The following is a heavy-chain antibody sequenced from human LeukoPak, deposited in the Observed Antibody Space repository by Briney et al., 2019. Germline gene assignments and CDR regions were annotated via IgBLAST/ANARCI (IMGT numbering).Heavy chain of an antibody. V-gene: IGHV4-59*01. Sequence: PSETLSLTCTVSGGSISSYYWSWIRQPPGKGLEWIGNIFYSGTTNYNPSLKSRVTISIDTSKNQFSLKLSSVTAAGTAVYYCARRALGRVDYWGQGTLVTVSS. J-gene: IGHJ4*02. D-gene: IGHD1-26*01. CDR3: ARRALGRVDY. CDR2: IFYSGTT. CDR1: GGSISSYY.